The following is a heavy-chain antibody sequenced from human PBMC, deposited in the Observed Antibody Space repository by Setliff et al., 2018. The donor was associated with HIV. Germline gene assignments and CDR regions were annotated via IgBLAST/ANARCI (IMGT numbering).Heavy chain of an antibody. CDR3: ARGRSRWTYYNYYYMDV. V-gene: IGHV4-38-2*01. D-gene: IGHD6-13*01. Sequence: SETLSLTCAVSGYSISSGYYWGWIRQPPGKGLEWIGSIYHSRSTYYNPSLKSRVTISVDTSKNQFSLKLSSVTAADTAVYYCARGRSRWTYYNYYYMDVWGKGTTVTVSS. CDR1: GYSISSGYY. J-gene: IGHJ6*03. CDR2: IYHSRST.